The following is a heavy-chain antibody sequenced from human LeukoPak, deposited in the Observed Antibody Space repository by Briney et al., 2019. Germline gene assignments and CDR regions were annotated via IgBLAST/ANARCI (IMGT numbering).Heavy chain of an antibody. CDR2: IYYSGTT. V-gene: IGHV4-30-4*01. Sequence: SETLSLTCTVSGGSISSGDYYWSWFRQPPGKGLEWIAYIYYSGTTYYNPSLKSRVAMSINTSKNQFSLKLTSVTAADTAVYYCARHYGPWGQGTLVTVSS. J-gene: IGHJ5*02. CDR3: ARHYGP. CDR1: GGSISSGDYY. D-gene: IGHD3-16*01.